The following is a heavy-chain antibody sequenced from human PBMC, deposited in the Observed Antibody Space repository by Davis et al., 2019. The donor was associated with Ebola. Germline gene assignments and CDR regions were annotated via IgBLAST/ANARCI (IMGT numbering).Heavy chain of an antibody. CDR1: GFTFSSYA. CDR2: ISGSGGST. CDR3: AKGPSRYCSSTSCQGYFQH. D-gene: IGHD2-2*01. Sequence: GESLKISCAASGFTFSSYAMSWVRQAPGKGLEWVSAISGSGGSTYYADSVKGRFTISRDNSKNTLYLQMNSLRAEDTAVYYCAKGPSRYCSSTSCQGYFQHWGQGTLVTVSS. V-gene: IGHV3-23*01. J-gene: IGHJ1*01.